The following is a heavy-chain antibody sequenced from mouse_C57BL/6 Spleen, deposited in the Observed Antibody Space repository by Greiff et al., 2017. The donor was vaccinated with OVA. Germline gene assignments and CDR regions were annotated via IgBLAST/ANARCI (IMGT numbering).Heavy chain of an antibody. CDR2: IRNKANGYTT. CDR3: ARYLRYFDD. Sequence: EVNVVESGGGLVQPGGSLSLSCAASGFTFTDYYMSWVRQPPGKALEWLGFIRNKANGYTTEYSASVKGRFTISRDNSQSILYLQMNALRAEDSATYYCARYLRYFDDWGQGTTLTVSS. J-gene: IGHJ2*01. CDR1: GFTFTDYY. V-gene: IGHV7-3*01.